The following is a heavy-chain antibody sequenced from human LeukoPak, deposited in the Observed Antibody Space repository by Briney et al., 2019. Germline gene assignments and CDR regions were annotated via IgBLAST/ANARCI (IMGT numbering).Heavy chain of an antibody. CDR3: ASTRLVVVAARFFDY. CDR1: GFTFSSYS. D-gene: IGHD2-15*01. Sequence: GGSLRLSCAASGFTFSSYSMSWVRQAPGKGLEWVANIKQDGSEKYYVDSVKGRFTISRDNAKNSLYLQMNSLRAEDTAVYYCASTRLVVVAARFFDYWGQGTLVTVSS. CDR2: IKQDGSEK. J-gene: IGHJ4*02. V-gene: IGHV3-7*01.